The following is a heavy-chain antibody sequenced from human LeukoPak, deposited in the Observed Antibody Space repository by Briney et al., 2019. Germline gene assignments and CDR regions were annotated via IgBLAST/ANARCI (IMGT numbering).Heavy chain of an antibody. CDR1: GFTFSSYA. CDR3: AKVGSLLVPEWYGMDV. CDR2: ISGSGGST. D-gene: IGHD3-3*01. V-gene: IGHV3-23*01. J-gene: IGHJ6*02. Sequence: PGGSLRLSCAASGFTFSSYAMSWVRQAPGKGLEWVSAISGSGGSTYYADSVKGRFTISRDNSKNTLYLQMNSLRAEDTAVYYCAKVGSLLVPEWYGMDVWGQGTTVTVSS.